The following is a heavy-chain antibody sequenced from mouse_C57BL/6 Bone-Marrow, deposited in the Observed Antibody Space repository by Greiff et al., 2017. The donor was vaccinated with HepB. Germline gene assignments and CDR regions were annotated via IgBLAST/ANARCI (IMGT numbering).Heavy chain of an antibody. CDR3: AKAYGSSQGDPMDY. D-gene: IGHD1-1*01. J-gene: IGHJ4*01. CDR2: IWRGGST. V-gene: IGHV2-5*01. Sequence: VKLQESGPGLVQPSQSLSITCTVSGFSLTSYGVHWVRQSPGKGLEWLGVIWRGGSTDYNAAFMSRLSITKDNSKSQVFFKMNSLQADDTAIYYCAKAYGSSQGDPMDYWGQGTSVTVSS. CDR1: GFSLTSYG.